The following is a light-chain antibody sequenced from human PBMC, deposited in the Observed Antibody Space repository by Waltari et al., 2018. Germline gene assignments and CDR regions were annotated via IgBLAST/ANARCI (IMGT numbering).Light chain of an antibody. CDR1: QDIKTW. V-gene: IGKV1-12*01. Sequence: DILMTQSPSSVSASLGDRVTITCRASQDIKTWLAWYQHKPGKAPKLLVSAASSLQSRVPSKFTVSGSGTDFTLSISNLQTEDFATYYSQQADSFPPLTFVEGTKVKIK. CDR3: QQADSFPPLT. CDR2: AAS. J-gene: IGKJ4*01.